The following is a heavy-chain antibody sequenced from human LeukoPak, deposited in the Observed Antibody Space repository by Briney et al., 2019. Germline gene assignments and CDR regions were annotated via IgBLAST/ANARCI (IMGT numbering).Heavy chain of an antibody. Sequence: GGSLRLSCAASGFTFSSYWMHWVRQAPGKGLEWVSFIQSKTYGEATMYAASVRGRFTISRDDSRSTAYLQMNSLKTEDTAVYYCTASDHLYCSSSSCHFDYWGQGTLVTVAS. J-gene: IGHJ4*02. V-gene: IGHV3-49*04. CDR3: TASDHLYCSSSSCHFDY. CDR1: GFTFSSYW. CDR2: IQSKTYGEAT. D-gene: IGHD2-2*01.